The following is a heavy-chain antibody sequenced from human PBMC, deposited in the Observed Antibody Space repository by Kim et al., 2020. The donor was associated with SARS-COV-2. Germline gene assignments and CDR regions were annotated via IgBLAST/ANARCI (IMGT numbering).Heavy chain of an antibody. CDR1: GFTFSSYG. J-gene: IGHJ4*02. Sequence: GGSRRLSCAASGFTFSSYGMHWVRQAPGKGLEWVAAISYDGGNTYYADSVKGRFTISRDNSKNTLYLQMNSLRAEDTAVYYCAKNSGYGRYYIDYWGQGT. D-gene: IGHD5-12*01. CDR3: AKNSGYGRYYIDY. V-gene: IGHV3-30*18. CDR2: ISYDGGNT.